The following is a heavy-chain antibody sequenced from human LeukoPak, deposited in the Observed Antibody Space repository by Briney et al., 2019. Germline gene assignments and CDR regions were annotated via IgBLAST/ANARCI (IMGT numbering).Heavy chain of an antibody. D-gene: IGHD6-13*01. CDR3: ARPGRRAAAGTIYGMDV. CDR2: IYSGGST. CDR1: GFTVSSNY. J-gene: IGHJ6*02. V-gene: IGHV3-66*04. Sequence: GGSLRLSCAASGFTVSSNYMSWVRQAPGKGLEWVSVIYSGGSTYYADSVEGRFTISRDNSKNTLYLQMNSLRAEDTAVYYCARPGRRAAAGTIYGMDVWGQGATVTVSS.